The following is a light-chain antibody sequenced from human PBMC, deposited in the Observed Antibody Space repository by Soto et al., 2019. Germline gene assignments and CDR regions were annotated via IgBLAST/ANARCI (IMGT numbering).Light chain of an antibody. CDR1: QSISSY. J-gene: IGKJ1*01. Sequence: DIQMTQSPSSLSASVGDRVTITCRASQSISSYLNWYQQKPGKAPKLLIYAASSLQSGVPSRFSGKGSGTNFTLTISSLQPENFATYYCKQSYSTSVTFGQGTKVEIK. CDR2: AAS. CDR3: KQSYSTSVT. V-gene: IGKV1-39*01.